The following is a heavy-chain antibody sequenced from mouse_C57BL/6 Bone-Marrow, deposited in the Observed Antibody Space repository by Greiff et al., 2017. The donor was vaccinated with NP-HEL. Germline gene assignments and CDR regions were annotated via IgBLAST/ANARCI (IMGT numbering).Heavy chain of an antibody. J-gene: IGHJ1*03. CDR3: ARPNWDRYFDV. CDR1: GYTFTSYR. D-gene: IGHD4-1*01. CDR2: IDPSDSYT. V-gene: IGHV1-50*01. Sequence: QVQLQQPGAELVKPGASVKLSCKASGYTFTSYRMQWVKQRPGQGLEWIGEIDPSDSYTNYNQKFKGKATLTVDTSSSTAYMQLSSLTSEDSAVYYCARPNWDRYFDVWGTGTTVTVSS.